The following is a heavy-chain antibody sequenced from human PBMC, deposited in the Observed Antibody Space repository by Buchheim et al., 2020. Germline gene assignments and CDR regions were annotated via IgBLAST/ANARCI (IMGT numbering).Heavy chain of an antibody. CDR2: IYPGNSDT. Sequence: EVQLVQSGAEVKKPGESLKISCKGSGYSFTNYWLGWVRQMPGKGLEWMGSIYPGNSDTRYSPSFQGQVTISADKSISTAYLQWSSLKAPDTAIYYCARREYCTGGSCYNFDYWGQGTL. D-gene: IGHD2-15*01. CDR3: ARREYCTGGSCYNFDY. CDR1: GYSFTNYW. J-gene: IGHJ4*02. V-gene: IGHV5-51*01.